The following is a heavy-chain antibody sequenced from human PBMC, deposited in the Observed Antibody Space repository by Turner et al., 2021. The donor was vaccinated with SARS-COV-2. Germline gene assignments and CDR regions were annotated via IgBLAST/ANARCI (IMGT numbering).Heavy chain of an antibody. V-gene: IGHV3-74*01. D-gene: IGHD6-19*01. CDR2: INSDGSST. CDR1: GFTFSSYW. CDR3: AREGLRAVPDFDL. J-gene: IGHJ2*01. Sequence: VQLVESGGGLVQPGGSLRLSCTASGFTFSSYWMHWVRQAPGKGLVWVSCINSDGSSTTYADSVKGRFTISRDNAKNTLYLQMNSLRAEDTAVYYCAREGLRAVPDFDLWGRGTLVTVSS.